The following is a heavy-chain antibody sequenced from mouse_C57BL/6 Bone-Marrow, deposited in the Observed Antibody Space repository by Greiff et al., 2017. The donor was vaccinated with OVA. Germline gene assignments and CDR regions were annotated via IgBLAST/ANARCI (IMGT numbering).Heavy chain of an antibody. CDR1: GFTFSNYW. Sequence: EVKVEESGGGLVQPGGSMKLSCVASGFTFSNYWMNWVRQSPEKGLEWVAQIRLKSDNYATHYAESVKGRFTISRDDSKSSVYLQMNNLRAEDTGIYYCTGEDYGSAWFAYWGQGTLVTVSA. CDR2: IRLKSDNYAT. J-gene: IGHJ3*01. V-gene: IGHV6-3*01. D-gene: IGHD2-2*01. CDR3: TGEDYGSAWFAY.